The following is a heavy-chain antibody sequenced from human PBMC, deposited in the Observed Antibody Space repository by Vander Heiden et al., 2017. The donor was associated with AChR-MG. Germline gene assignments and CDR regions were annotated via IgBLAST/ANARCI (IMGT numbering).Heavy chain of an antibody. Sequence: EVQVVECGGGLVKPGGAVRVSRAVSGYTSGYSYMIWVRHDAGKGAEWVASIKPDGSEQHCVDSVKGRFTISRDNAKNLVYLQMNNLRGEDTAVYYCARGLGNGVSPYNWFDTWGQGTQVTVSS. CDR3: ARGLGNGVSPYNWFDT. D-gene: IGHD3-10*01. V-gene: IGHV3-7*01. J-gene: IGHJ5*02. CDR1: GYTSGYSY. CDR2: IKPDGSEQ.